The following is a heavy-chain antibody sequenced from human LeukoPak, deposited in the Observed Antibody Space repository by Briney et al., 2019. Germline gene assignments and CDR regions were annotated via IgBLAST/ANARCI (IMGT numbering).Heavy chain of an antibody. Sequence: GGSLRLSCAASGFTFSSYSMNWVRQAPGKGLEWVSSISSSSSYIYYADSVKGRFTIARDNAKNSLYLKMNSLRAEDTAVYYCARILWFGELLYNGGDYWGQGTLVTVSS. V-gene: IGHV3-21*01. J-gene: IGHJ4*02. CDR2: ISSSSSYI. CDR1: GFTFSSYS. CDR3: ARILWFGELLYNGGDY. D-gene: IGHD3-10*01.